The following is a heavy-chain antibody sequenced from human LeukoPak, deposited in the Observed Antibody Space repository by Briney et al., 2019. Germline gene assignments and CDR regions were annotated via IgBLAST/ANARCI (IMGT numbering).Heavy chain of an antibody. D-gene: IGHD4-17*01. V-gene: IGHV5-51*01. CDR3: AISSDGDDLRYLHS. Sequence: PGGSLRLSCQGSGYSFSSYWIGWLRQTPGKGLEWMGIVYPGDSDTRYSPPFKGHVTISADTSISAAYLQWLRLKASDTAMYYGAISSDGDDLRYLHSCGQGTLVTVSS. J-gene: IGHJ4*02. CDR1: GYSFSSYW. CDR2: VYPGDSDT.